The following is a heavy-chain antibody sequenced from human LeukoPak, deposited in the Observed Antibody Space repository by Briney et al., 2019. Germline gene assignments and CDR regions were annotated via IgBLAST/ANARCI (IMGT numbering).Heavy chain of an antibody. Sequence: PGGSLRLSCAASGFTFSSYAMSWVRQAPGKGLEWVAVIWYDGSNKYYADSVKGRFTISRDNSKNTLYLQMNSLRAEDTAVYYCARDIEVGATEYYFDYWGQGTLVTVSS. CDR1: GFTFSSYA. D-gene: IGHD1-26*01. J-gene: IGHJ4*02. CDR2: IWYDGSNK. CDR3: ARDIEVGATEYYFDY. V-gene: IGHV3-33*08.